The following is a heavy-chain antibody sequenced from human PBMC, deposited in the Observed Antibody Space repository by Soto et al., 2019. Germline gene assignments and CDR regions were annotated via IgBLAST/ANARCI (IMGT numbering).Heavy chain of an antibody. CDR3: ARGATMVRGVYRT. Sequence: SETLSLTCTVSGGSISGSSYYWGWIRQPPGKGLEWIGEINHSGSTNYNPSLKSRVTISVDTSKNQFSLKLSSVTAADTAVYYCARGATMVRGVYRTWGQGTLVTVSS. J-gene: IGHJ5*02. V-gene: IGHV4-39*07. CDR2: INHSGST. D-gene: IGHD3-10*01. CDR1: GGSISGSSYY.